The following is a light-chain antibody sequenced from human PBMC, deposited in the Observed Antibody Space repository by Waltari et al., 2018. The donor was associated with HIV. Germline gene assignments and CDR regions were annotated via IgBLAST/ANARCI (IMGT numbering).Light chain of an antibody. CDR2: DNN. J-gene: IGLJ1*01. Sequence: QSVLTQPPSVSAAPGQKVTISCSGSSSNIGKNSVTWYQHLPGTAPKLPIYDNNKRPAGMPDRFSGSKSGTSATLGITGLQTGDEADYYCGTWDSSLSGGVFGTGTKVTVL. CDR1: SSNIGKNS. CDR3: GTWDSSLSGGV. V-gene: IGLV1-51*01.